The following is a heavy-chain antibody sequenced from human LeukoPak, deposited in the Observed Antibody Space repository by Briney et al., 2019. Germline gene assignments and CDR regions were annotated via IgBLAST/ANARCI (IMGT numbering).Heavy chain of an antibody. Sequence: GSLRLSCAASGFTFSSYAMSWVRQAPGKGLEWVSAISGSGGSTYYADSVKGRFTISRDNSKNTLYLQMNSLRAEGTAVYYCAKGKRDSSGYYPTDYWGQGTLVTVSS. CDR3: AKGKRDSSGYYPTDY. CDR1: GFTFSSYA. D-gene: IGHD3-22*01. V-gene: IGHV3-23*01. J-gene: IGHJ4*02. CDR2: ISGSGGST.